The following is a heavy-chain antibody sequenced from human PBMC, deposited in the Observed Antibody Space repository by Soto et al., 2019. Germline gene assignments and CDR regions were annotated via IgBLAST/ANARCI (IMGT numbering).Heavy chain of an antibody. CDR3: ARDPDSGYDSDAFDI. D-gene: IGHD5-12*01. Sequence: QVQLVQSGAEVKKPGASVKVSCKASGYTFTSYYMHWVLQAPGQGLEWMGIINPSGGSTSYAQKFQGRVTMTRDTSTSTVYMELSSLRSEDTAVYYCARDPDSGYDSDAFDIWGQGTMVTVSS. CDR2: INPSGGST. CDR1: GYTFTSYY. J-gene: IGHJ3*02. V-gene: IGHV1-46*01.